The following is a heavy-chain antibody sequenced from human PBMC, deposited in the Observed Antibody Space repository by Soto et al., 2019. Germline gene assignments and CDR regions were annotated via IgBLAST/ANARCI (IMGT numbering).Heavy chain of an antibody. CDR1: GGSISSFY. CDR3: ARDISYTGYCSGGSCVPGDC. CDR2: MYMTGST. D-gene: IGHD2-15*01. Sequence: QVQLQESGPGLVRPSETLSLTCTVSGGSISSFYWSWFRQPAGKGLEWIGRMYMTGSTYYNPSLKSRVSMSVDTSKSQFSLKLASVTAADTAVYYCARDISYTGYCSGGSCVPGDCWGQGIRVTVSS. V-gene: IGHV4-4*07. J-gene: IGHJ4*02.